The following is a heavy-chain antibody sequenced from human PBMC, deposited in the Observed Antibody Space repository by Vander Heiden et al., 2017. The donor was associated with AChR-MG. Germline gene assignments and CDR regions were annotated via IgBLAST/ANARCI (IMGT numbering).Heavy chain of an antibody. CDR2: FDPEDGET. V-gene: IGHV1-24*01. CDR1: GYTLTELS. J-gene: IGHJ4*02. Sequence: QVQLVQSGAEAKKPGDSVKDSCKAPGYTLTELSMHWVRQVPGKGLEWMGGFDPEDGETIYAQKFQGRVTMTEDTSTDTAYMELSSLRSEDTAVYYCGTETSHFFDYWGQGTLVTVSS. CDR3: GTETSHFFDY.